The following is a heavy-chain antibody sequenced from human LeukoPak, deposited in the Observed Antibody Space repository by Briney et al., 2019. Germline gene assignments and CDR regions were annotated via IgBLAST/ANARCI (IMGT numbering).Heavy chain of an antibody. V-gene: IGHV4-34*01. J-gene: IGHJ4*02. D-gene: IGHD5-18*01. CDR1: GGSFSGYY. CDR3: ARGLRIGYSYALYYFDY. Sequence: SETLSLTCAVYGGSFSGYYWSWIHQPPGKGLEWIGEINHSGSTNYNPSLKSRVTISVDTSKNQFSLKLSSVTAADTAVYYCARGLRIGYSYALYYFDYWGQGTLVTVSS. CDR2: INHSGST.